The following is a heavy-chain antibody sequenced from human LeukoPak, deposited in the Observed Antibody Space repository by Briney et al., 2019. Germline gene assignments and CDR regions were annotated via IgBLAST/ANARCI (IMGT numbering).Heavy chain of an antibody. V-gene: IGHV3-66*01. J-gene: IGHJ3*02. Sequence: GESLRLSCAASGFTVSNNYMNWVRQAPGKGLEWVSVIYRSNDTYYADSVKGRFAISRDSSKNTLFLQMNSLRGEDTAVYYCARSRDGYRNGFDIWGQGTMVTVSS. CDR2: IYRSNDT. CDR3: ARSRDGYRNGFDI. CDR1: GFTVSNNY. D-gene: IGHD5-24*01.